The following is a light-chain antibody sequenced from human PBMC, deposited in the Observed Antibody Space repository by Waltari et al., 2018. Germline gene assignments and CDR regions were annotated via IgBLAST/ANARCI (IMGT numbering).Light chain of an antibody. CDR2: DVF. V-gene: IGLV2-23*02. J-gene: IGLJ3*02. Sequence: QSALTQPASASGSPGQSITLSGTGASSHIGRYNLVSWYPQHPRKAPKLMVYDVFYRPSGVSNRFSASKSGNTASLTISGLQAEDEADYYCCSYAGSYTWVFGGGTKLTVL. CDR3: CSYAGSYTWV. CDR1: SSHIGRYNL.